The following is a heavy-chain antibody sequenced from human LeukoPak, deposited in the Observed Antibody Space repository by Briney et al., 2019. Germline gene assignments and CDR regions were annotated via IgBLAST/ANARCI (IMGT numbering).Heavy chain of an antibody. CDR2: ISYDGSNK. D-gene: IGHD2-2*01. Sequence: GGSLRLSCAASGFTFSSYGMHWVRQAPGKGLGWVAVISYDGSNKYYADSVKGRFTISRDNSKNTLYLQMNSLRAEDTAVYYCAKAVEMGAMAVDYWGQGTLVTVSS. V-gene: IGHV3-30*18. J-gene: IGHJ4*02. CDR3: AKAVEMGAMAVDY. CDR1: GFTFSSYG.